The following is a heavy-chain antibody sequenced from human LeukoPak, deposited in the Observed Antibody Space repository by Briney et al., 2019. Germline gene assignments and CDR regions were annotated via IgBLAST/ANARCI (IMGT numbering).Heavy chain of an antibody. CDR3: ARGVPYSGSYYSWFDP. CDR1: GGSFSGYY. V-gene: IGHV4-34*01. D-gene: IGHD1-26*01. CDR2: INHSGST. J-gene: IGHJ5*02. Sequence: PSETLSLTCAVYGGSFSGYYWSWIRQPPGKGLEWIGEINHSGSTNYNPSLKSRVTISVDTSKNHFSLKLSSVTAADTAVYYCARGVPYSGSYYSWFDPWGQGTLVTVSS.